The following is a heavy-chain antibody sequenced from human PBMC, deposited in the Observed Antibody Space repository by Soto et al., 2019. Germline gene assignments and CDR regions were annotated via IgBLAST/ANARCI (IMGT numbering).Heavy chain of an antibody. CDR1: GFTFSSYA. V-gene: IGHV3-23*01. D-gene: IGHD5-18*01. CDR3: AKDHSPHGDVMLGYITFDH. J-gene: IGHJ5*02. CDR2: ISGSGGST. Sequence: GGSLRLSCAASGFTFSSYAMSWVRQAPGKGLEWVSAISGSGGSTYYADSVKGRFTISRDNSKNTLYLQMNSLRAETTAEYYCAKDHSPHGDVMLGYITFDHWGQGTMVTVSS.